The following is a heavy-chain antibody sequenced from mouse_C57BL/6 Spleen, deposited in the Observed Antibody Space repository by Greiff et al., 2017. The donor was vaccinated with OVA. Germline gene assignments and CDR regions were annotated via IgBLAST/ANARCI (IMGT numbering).Heavy chain of an antibody. V-gene: IGHV5-9-1*02. CDR2: ISSGGDYI. CDR3: TRETLPYYLDY. D-gene: IGHD2-10*01. Sequence: EVQVVESGEGLVKPGGSLKLSCAASGFTFSSYAMSWVRQTPEKRLEWVAYISSGGDYIYYADTVKGRFTISRDNARNTLYLQMSSLKSEDTAMYYCTRETLPYYLDYWGQGTTLTVSS. CDR1: GFTFSSYA. J-gene: IGHJ2*01.